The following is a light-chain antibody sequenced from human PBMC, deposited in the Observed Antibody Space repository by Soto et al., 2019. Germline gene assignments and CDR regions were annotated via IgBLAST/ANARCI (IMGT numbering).Light chain of an antibody. J-gene: IGLJ1*01. CDR2: EVS. V-gene: IGLV2-14*01. CDR3: SSYTSSSTFYV. Sequence: LTQPASVSGSPGQSITISCTGTSSDIGGYKYVSWYQQHPGKAPKVMIYEVSNRPSGVSNRFSGSKSGNTASLTISGFQAEDEADYYCSSYTSSSTFYVFGTGTKVTVL. CDR1: SSDIGGYKY.